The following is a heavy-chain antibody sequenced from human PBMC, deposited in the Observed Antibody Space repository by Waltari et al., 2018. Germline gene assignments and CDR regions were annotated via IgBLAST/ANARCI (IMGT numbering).Heavy chain of an antibody. Sequence: EVRLEESGGGLVQPGGSLRLSCAASGFAFSSYWMHWVRQAPGKGRVGVLRIDDVGSGTTCADSRRGRCTISRDNAKNTVYLEMNSLRAEDTAVYYGSRSPAGYSRSDYWGQGTLVTVSS. D-gene: IGHD5-18*01. CDR3: SRSPAGYSRSDY. J-gene: IGHJ4*02. CDR2: IDDVGSGT. CDR1: GFAFSSYW. V-gene: IGHV3-74*01.